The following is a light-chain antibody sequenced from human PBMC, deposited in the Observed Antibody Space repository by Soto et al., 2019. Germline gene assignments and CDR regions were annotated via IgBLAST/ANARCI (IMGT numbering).Light chain of an antibody. CDR2: TNN. CDR1: GSNIGSNS. V-gene: IGLV1-44*01. Sequence: QSVLTQPPSASGTPGQRVTISCSGSGSNIGSNSVYWYQQLPGTAPKLLIYTNNQRPSGIPDRFSGSKSGTSDSLAISGLQSEDEADYSCAAWDDSLNGPVFGGGTKLTVL. J-gene: IGLJ2*01. CDR3: AAWDDSLNGPV.